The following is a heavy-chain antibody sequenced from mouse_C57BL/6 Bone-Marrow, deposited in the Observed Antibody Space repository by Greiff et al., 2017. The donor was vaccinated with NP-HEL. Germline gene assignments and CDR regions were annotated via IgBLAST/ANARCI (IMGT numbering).Heavy chain of an antibody. CDR3: TTRRVITTVVAKGY. Sequence: EVQLQESGAELVRPGASVKLSCTASGFNIKDDYMHWVKQRPEQGLEWIGWIDPENGDTEYASKFQGKATITADTSSNTAYLQLSSLTSEDTAVYYCTTRRVITTVVAKGYWGQGTTLTVSS. J-gene: IGHJ2*01. V-gene: IGHV14-4*01. D-gene: IGHD1-1*01. CDR2: IDPENGDT. CDR1: GFNIKDDY.